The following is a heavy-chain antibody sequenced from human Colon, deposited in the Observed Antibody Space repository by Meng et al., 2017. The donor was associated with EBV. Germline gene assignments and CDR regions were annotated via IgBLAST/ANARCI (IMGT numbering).Heavy chain of an antibody. CDR3: ARAPSLNCGGDCFSRYFQH. CDR1: GFIFSGYG. CDR2: IWYDGSNK. V-gene: IGHV3-33*01. D-gene: IGHD2-21*01. J-gene: IGHJ1*01. Sequence: QVQLVESGGGVVQPGRSLRPCCGASGFIFSGYGMHWVRQAPGKGLEWVAVIWYDGSNKYYADSVKGRFTISRDNSTLYLQMNSLRVEDTAVYYCARAPSLNCGGDCFSRYFQHWGQGTLVTVSS.